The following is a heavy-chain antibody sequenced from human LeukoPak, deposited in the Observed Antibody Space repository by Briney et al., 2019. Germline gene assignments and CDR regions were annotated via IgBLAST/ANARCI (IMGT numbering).Heavy chain of an antibody. J-gene: IGHJ3*02. D-gene: IGHD2-15*01. CDR1: GGTFSSYA. CDR3: ASSPLYCSGGSCYADAFDI. CDR2: IIPIFGTA. V-gene: IGHV1-69*01. Sequence: SVKVSCKASGGTFSSYAISWVRQAPGQGLEWMGGIIPIFGTANYAQKFQGRVTITADESTSTAYMELSSLRSEDTAVYYCASSPLYCSGGSCYADAFDIWGQGTMVTVSS.